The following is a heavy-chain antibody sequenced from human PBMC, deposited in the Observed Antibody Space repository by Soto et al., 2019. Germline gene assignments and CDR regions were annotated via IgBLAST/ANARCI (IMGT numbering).Heavy chain of an antibody. CDR2: SRNKARGYTT. Sequence: EVQLVESGGGLVQPGGSLRLSCAASGFTFSDHHIDWVRQAPGKGLEWVGRSRNKARGYTTEYAPSVKGRFTISRDASRSSVFLEMYSLKIADTARYYCVRDDSRGDSSAFDLWGQGTMVTVSS. J-gene: IGHJ3*01. V-gene: IGHV3-72*01. CDR1: GFTFSDHH. CDR3: VRDDSRGDSSAFDL. D-gene: IGHD3-16*01.